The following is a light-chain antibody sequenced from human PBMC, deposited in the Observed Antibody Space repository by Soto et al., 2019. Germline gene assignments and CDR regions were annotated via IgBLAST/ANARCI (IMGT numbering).Light chain of an antibody. CDR3: QQYNDWPPLT. CDR1: ESISSN. Sequence: VMTQSPATLSVSPGEGATLSCSASESISSNLAWYQQKAGQAPRLLIYGASTRASGVPARFSGSGSGTEFTLTIRSLQSEDFALYQCQQYNDWPPLTFGGGTKVEIK. J-gene: IGKJ4*01. CDR2: GAS. V-gene: IGKV3-15*01.